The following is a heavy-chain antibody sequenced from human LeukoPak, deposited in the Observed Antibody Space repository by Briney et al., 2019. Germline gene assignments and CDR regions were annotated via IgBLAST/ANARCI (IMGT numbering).Heavy chain of an antibody. J-gene: IGHJ4*02. CDR2: IKSKNDGGTA. Sequence: GGSLRLSCVASGFSFNDAWMNWVRQAPGQGLEWVGRIKSKNDGGTAVYAAPVKGRFTMSRDDSENTLYLQMNSLKIEDTAVYYCAADPGYYDTSDYYSDYWGQGTLVTVSS. D-gene: IGHD3-22*01. CDR1: GFSFNDAW. V-gene: IGHV3-15*07. CDR3: AADPGYYDTSDYYSDY.